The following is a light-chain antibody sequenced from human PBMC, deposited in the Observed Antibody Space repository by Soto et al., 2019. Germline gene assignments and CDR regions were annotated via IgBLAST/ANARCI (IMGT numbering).Light chain of an antibody. Sequence: DIQMTRSPSSLSASVGDTVTITCRASQRVSIFLNWYQQKPGKAPKLLIYSATSLQSGVPSRFSGSFFGTDFTLTISSLQPEDFATYYCQQSYNTPRTFGQGTKVEVK. CDR1: QRVSIF. CDR2: SAT. J-gene: IGKJ1*01. V-gene: IGKV1-39*01. CDR3: QQSYNTPRT.